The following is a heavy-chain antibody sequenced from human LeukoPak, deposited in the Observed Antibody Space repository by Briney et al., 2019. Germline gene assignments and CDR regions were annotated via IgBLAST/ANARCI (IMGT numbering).Heavy chain of an antibody. Sequence: GGSLRLSCTASGFTFARYSMNWVRQAPGKGLEWVSSISSSSSNIYYADSVTGRFTVSRDNAKNSLYLQMNSLRAEDTAVYYCVRAVEYYYDSSGYAVDYWGQGTLVTVSS. CDR1: GFTFARYS. D-gene: IGHD3-22*01. CDR2: ISSSSSNI. CDR3: VRAVEYYYDSSGYAVDY. V-gene: IGHV3-21*01. J-gene: IGHJ4*02.